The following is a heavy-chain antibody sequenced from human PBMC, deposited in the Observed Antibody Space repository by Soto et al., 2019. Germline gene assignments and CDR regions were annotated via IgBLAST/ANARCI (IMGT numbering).Heavy chain of an antibody. V-gene: IGHV2-5*02. D-gene: IGHD2-15*01. J-gene: IGHJ4*02. CDR2: IYWDDDK. CDR3: AHAGDFDLLSFDR. CDR1: GFSLTTTRMG. Sequence: VSGPTAGEPAQTLTLTCAFSGFSLTTTRMGVAWIRQPPGKALEWLALIYWDDDKRYSPSLKNRLTVSKDTSTNRVVLTITNISPDDTGTYFCAHAGDFDLLSFDRWGPGTLVTVSS.